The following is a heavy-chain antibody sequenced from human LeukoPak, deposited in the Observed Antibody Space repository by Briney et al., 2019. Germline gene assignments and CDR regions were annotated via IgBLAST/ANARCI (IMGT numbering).Heavy chain of an antibody. D-gene: IGHD3-3*01. J-gene: IGHJ6*02. CDR1: GYTFTGYY. CDR3: ARDLGTTYYDFWSGPERYGMDV. V-gene: IGHV1-2*04. CDR2: INPNSGGT. Sequence: ASVKVSCKASGYTFTGYYMHWVRQAPGQGLEWMGWINPNSGGTNYAQKFQGWVTMTRDTSISTAYMELSRLRSDDTAVYYCARDLGTTYYDFWSGPERYGMDVWGQGTTVTVSS.